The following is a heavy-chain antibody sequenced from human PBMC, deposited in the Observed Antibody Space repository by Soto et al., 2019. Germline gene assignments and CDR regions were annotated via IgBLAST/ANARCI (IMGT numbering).Heavy chain of an antibody. CDR1: GFTFSSYS. CDR3: ARDYSSYGPFDY. V-gene: IGHV3-30*03. J-gene: IGHJ4*02. CDR2: VSHDGRNT. Sequence: GESLKISCAASGFTFSSYSMNWVRQAPGKGLEWVAVVSHDGRNTHYADSVKGRFTISRDSSKNTVSLEMTSLRAEDTAVYYCARDYSSYGPFDYWGQGTLVTVSS. D-gene: IGHD5-18*01.